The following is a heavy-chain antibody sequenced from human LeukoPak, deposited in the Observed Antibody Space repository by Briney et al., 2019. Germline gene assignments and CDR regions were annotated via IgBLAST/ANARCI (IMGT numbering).Heavy chain of an antibody. J-gene: IGHJ4*02. CDR1: GFTFSSYT. D-gene: IGHD3-10*01. CDR2: ISGSGGST. Sequence: GGSLRLSCAASGFTFSSYTMSWVRQAPGKGLEWVSAISGSGGSTYYADSVKGRFTISRDNSKNTLYLQMNSLRAEDTAVYYCAKVDAAYGSGVIDYWGQGTLVTVSS. CDR3: AKVDAAYGSGVIDY. V-gene: IGHV3-23*01.